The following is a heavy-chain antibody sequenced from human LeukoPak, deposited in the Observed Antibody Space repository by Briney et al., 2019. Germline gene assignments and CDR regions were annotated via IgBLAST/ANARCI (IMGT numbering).Heavy chain of an antibody. V-gene: IGHV1-2*02. CDR3: ARYCGGDCYSRSHFDY. CDR2: INPNSGGT. Sequence: EASVKVSCKASGYTFTGYYMHWVRQAPGQGLEWMGWINPNSGGTNYAQKFQGRVTMTRDMSTSTVYMELSSLRSEDTAVYYCARYCGGDCYSRSHFDYWGQGTLVTVSS. D-gene: IGHD2-21*02. J-gene: IGHJ4*02. CDR1: GYTFTGYY.